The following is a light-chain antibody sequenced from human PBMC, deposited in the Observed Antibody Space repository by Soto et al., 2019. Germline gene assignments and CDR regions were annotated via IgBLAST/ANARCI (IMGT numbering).Light chain of an antibody. J-gene: IGKJ4*01. Sequence: AIRMTQSPSSLSASTGDRVTITCRASQGISSYLDWYQQKPGKAPKLLIYAASTLQSGVPSRFSGSGSGTAFTLTISCLQSEDFATYYCQQYYSYPLTCGGGTKVDIK. CDR3: QQYYSYPLT. V-gene: IGKV1-8*01. CDR1: QGISSY. CDR2: AAS.